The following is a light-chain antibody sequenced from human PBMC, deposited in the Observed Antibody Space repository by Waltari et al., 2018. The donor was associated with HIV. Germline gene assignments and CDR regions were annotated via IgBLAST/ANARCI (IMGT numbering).Light chain of an antibody. CDR3: SSYTSTSTGV. Sequence: QSALTQPASVSGSPGQSITISCNGTSSDVGGYNYVPGYQQHPGKAPKFMIYEVSNRPSGVSKRFSGSKSGNTASLTISGLQAEDEADYYCSSYTSTSTGVFGTGTKVTVL. V-gene: IGLV2-14*01. J-gene: IGLJ1*01. CDR1: SSDVGGYNY. CDR2: EVS.